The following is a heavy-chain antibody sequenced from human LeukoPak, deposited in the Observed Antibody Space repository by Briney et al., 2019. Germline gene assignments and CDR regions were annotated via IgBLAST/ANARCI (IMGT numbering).Heavy chain of an antibody. J-gene: IGHJ6*02. V-gene: IGHV3-30*18. CDR2: ISYDGSNK. CDR1: GFTFSSYG. D-gene: IGHD1-26*01. Sequence: GGSLRLSCAASGFTFSSYGMHWVRQAPGKGLEWVAVISYDGSNKYYADSVKGRFTISRDNSKNTLYLQMNSLRAEDTAVYYCAKDRVRGAAYGMDVWGQGTTVTVSS. CDR3: AKDRVRGAAYGMDV.